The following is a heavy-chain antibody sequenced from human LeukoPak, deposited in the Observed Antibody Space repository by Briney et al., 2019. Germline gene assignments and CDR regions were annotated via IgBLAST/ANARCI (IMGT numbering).Heavy chain of an antibody. CDR1: GFTFSSYW. V-gene: IGHV3-7*03. J-gene: IGHJ4*02. CDR3: ARSGRGNSAGFDC. CDR2: IKQDGSEK. D-gene: IGHD3-10*01. Sequence: GGSLRLSCAASGFTFSSYWMSWVRQAPGKGLEWVANIKQDGSEKYYVDSVKGRFTISRDNAKNSLYLQMNSLRAEDTAVYYCARSGRGNSAGFDCWGQGTLVTVSS.